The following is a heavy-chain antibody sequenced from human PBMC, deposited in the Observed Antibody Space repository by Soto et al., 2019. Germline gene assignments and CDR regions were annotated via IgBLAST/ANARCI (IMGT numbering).Heavy chain of an antibody. V-gene: IGHV3-30*18. J-gene: IGHJ3*02. CDR3: AKSVFGVVIFMAFDI. CDR2: ISYDGSNK. CDR1: GFTFSSYG. D-gene: IGHD3-3*01. Sequence: GGSVRLSCAASGFTFSSYGMHWVRQAPGKGLEWVAVISYDGSNKYYADSVKGRFTISRDNSKNTLYLQMNSLRAEDTAVYYCAKSVFGVVIFMAFDIWGQGTMVTVSS.